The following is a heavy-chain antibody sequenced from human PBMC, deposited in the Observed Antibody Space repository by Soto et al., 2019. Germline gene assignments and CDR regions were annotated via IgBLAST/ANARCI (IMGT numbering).Heavy chain of an antibody. Sequence: GPVKVSCKASGYTFTSYSMDLVRQAPGQRLEWMGWINAGNGNTKYSQKFQGRVTITRDTSASTAYMELSSLRSEDTAVYYCARDSLSVPFDYWGQGTLVTVSS. J-gene: IGHJ4*02. D-gene: IGHD6-19*01. CDR3: ARDSLSVPFDY. V-gene: IGHV1-3*01. CDR2: INAGNGNT. CDR1: GYTFTSYS.